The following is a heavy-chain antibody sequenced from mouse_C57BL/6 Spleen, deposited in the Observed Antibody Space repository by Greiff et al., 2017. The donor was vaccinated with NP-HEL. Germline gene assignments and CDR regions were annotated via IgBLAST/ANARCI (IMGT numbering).Heavy chain of an antibody. V-gene: IGHV5-6*01. D-gene: IGHD2-5*01. CDR1: GFTFSSYG. Sequence: EVQRVESGGDLVKPGGSLKLSCAASGFTFSSYGMSWVRQTPDKRLEWVATISSGGSYTYYPDSVKGRFTISRDNAKNTLYLQMSSLQSEDTAMYYCAKADSNYGFDYWGQGTTLTVSS. CDR3: AKADSNYGFDY. CDR2: ISSGGSYT. J-gene: IGHJ2*01.